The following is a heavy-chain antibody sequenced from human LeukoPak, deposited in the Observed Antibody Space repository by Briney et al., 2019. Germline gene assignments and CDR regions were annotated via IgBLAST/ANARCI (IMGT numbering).Heavy chain of an antibody. CDR3: AKDSEPYSSGRGPRYYYYGMDV. Sequence: GRSLRLSCAASGFTFDDYAMHWVRQAPGKGLEWVSGISWNSGSIGYADSVKGRFTISRDNAKNSLYLQMNSLRAEDTALYYCAKDSEPYSSGRGPRYYYYGMDVWGQGTTVTVSS. D-gene: IGHD6-19*01. CDR2: ISWNSGSI. J-gene: IGHJ6*02. CDR1: GFTFDDYA. V-gene: IGHV3-9*01.